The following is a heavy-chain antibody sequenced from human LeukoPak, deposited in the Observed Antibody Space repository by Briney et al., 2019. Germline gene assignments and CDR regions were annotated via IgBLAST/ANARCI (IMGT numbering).Heavy chain of an antibody. J-gene: IGHJ5*02. CDR2: IWYDGSNK. D-gene: IGHD3-10*01. CDR1: GFTFSSYG. CDR3: AREGGLTLVRGVPEDNWFDP. V-gene: IGHV3-33*01. Sequence: GRSLRLSCAASGFTFSSYGMHWVRQAPGKGLEWVAVIWYDGSNKYYADSVKGRFTISRDNSKNTLYLQMNSLRAEDTAVYYCAREGGLTLVRGVPEDNWFDPWGQGTLVTVSS.